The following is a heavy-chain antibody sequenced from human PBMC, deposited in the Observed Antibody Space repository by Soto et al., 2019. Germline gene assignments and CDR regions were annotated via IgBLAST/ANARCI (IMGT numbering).Heavy chain of an antibody. Sequence: EVQLVESGGGLVKPGGSLRLSCAASGFTFSSYSMNWVRQAPGKGLEWVSSICGSGNYTHYADFLRGRFTISRDNAKTSLYLQMNSLRAEDTAVYYCAREGINNYNEYYFDSWGQGTVVTVSS. CDR2: ICGSGNYT. CDR1: GFTFSSYS. V-gene: IGHV3-21*01. D-gene: IGHD4-4*01. J-gene: IGHJ4*02. CDR3: AREGINNYNEYYFDS.